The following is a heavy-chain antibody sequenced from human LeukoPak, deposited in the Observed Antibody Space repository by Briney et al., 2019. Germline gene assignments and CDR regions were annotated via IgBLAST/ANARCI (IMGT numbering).Heavy chain of an antibody. CDR1: GYSFTDNY. CDR3: ARDKGDYWFDP. Sequence: ASVKVSCKTSGYSFTDNYMHWVRQAPGQGLEWMGRINPNSGGTNYAQKFQGRVTMTRDTSISTAYMELSRLRSDDTAVYYCARDKGDYWFDPWGQGTLVTVSS. CDR2: INPNSGGT. D-gene: IGHD2-21*02. J-gene: IGHJ5*02. V-gene: IGHV1-2*06.